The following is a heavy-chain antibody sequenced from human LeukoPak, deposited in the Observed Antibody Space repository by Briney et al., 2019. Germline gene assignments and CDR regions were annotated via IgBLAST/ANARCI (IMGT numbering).Heavy chain of an antibody. J-gene: IGHJ6*03. Sequence: ASVKVSCKASGYTFTGYYMHWVRQAPGQGLEWMGWINPNSGGTNYAQKFQGRVTMTRDTSISTAYMELSRLRSDDTAVYYCARFRKTGDYYYYMDVWGKGTTVTISS. CDR3: ARFRKTGDYYYYMDV. V-gene: IGHV1-2*02. D-gene: IGHD3-3*01. CDR1: GYTFTGYY. CDR2: INPNSGGT.